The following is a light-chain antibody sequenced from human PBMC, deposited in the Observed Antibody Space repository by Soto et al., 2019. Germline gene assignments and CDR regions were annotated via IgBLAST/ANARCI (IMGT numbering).Light chain of an antibody. V-gene: IGKV3-20*01. J-gene: IGKJ1*01. Sequence: EIFLTQSPGTLSFSPGEGTTLSCRASESVASLAWYQQKPGQAPGLLIYGATTRATGIPDRFSGSGSGTDFTHTISRLEPEDCAVYYCQYYGGSPRTFGRGTKVDIK. CDR2: GAT. CDR3: QYYGGSPRT. CDR1: ESVAS.